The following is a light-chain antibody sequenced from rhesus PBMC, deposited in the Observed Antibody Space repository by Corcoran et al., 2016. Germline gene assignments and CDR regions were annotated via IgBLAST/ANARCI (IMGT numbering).Light chain of an antibody. CDR2: EVS. V-gene: IGKV2-86*01. J-gene: IGKJ4*01. CDR1: QSLLDSEDGNTY. CDR3: QQYSNVPLT. Sequence: DIVMTQTPLSLPVTPGEPASISCRSSQSLLDSEDGNTYLDWYLQKPGQSPQLLIYEVSNRASGAPDRCSGRGSGKEFTLTISSLEPEDFAVYYCQQYSNVPLTFGGGTKVEIK.